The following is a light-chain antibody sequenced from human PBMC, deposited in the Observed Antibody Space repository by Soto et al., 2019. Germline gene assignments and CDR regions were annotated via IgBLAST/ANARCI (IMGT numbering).Light chain of an antibody. CDR1: RSVSSS. CDR3: QQRSSWPLT. V-gene: IGKV3-11*01. J-gene: IGKJ4*01. CDR2: DAS. Sequence: EIVLTQSPATLSLSPGERATLSCRASRSVSSSLVWYQQKPGQAPRLLIYDASKRATAIPARFSGSGSGTDFTLTISSLEPEDFAVYYCQQRSSWPLTFGGGTKVEIK.